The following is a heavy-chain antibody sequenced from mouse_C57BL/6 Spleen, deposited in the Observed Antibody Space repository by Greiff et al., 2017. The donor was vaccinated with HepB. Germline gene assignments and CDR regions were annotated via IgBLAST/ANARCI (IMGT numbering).Heavy chain of an antibody. D-gene: IGHD1-1*01. J-gene: IGHJ1*03. CDR2: IDPETGGT. CDR1: GYTFTDYE. CDR3: TSPYGSRYFDV. Sequence: VQRVESGAELVRPGASVTLSCKASGYTFTDYEMHWVKQTPVHGLEWIGAIDPETGGTAYNQKFKGKAILTADKSSSTAYMELRSLTSEDSAVYYCTSPYGSRYFDVWGTGTTVTVSS. V-gene: IGHV1-15*01.